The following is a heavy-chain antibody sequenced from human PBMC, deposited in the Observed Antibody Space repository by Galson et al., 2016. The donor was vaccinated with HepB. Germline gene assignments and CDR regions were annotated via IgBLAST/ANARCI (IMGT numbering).Heavy chain of an antibody. CDR3: ARDPLSCTEGYCIEPFDY. D-gene: IGHD2-8*02. J-gene: IGHJ4*02. CDR1: GFSFNSHS. CDR2: ISASGAII. Sequence: SLRLSCAASGFSFNSHSLCWVRQAPGKGLEWLSYISASGAIIHYADSLTGRLSASRDNATSTLFLQMNSLTAEDTAVYYCARDPLSCTEGYCIEPFDYWGQGTVVTVSS. V-gene: IGHV3-48*04.